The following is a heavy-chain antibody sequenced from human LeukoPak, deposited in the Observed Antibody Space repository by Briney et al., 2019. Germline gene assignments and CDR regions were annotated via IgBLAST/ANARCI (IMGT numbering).Heavy chain of an antibody. CDR1: GGSISSYY. D-gene: IGHD6-13*01. J-gene: IGHJ4*02. CDR2: INHSGST. V-gene: IGHV4-34*01. Sequence: PSETLSLTCTVSGGSISSYYWSWIRQPPGKGLEWIGEINHSGSTNYNPSLKSRVTISVDTSKNQFSLKLSPVTAADTAVYYCARGFIAAAGKSRFDYWGQGTLVTVSS. CDR3: ARGFIAAAGKSRFDY.